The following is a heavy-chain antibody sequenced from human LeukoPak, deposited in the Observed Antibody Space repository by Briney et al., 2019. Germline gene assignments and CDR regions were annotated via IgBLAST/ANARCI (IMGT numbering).Heavy chain of an antibody. Sequence: GGSLRLSCAASSFTFSSYSMNWVRQARGEGLEGVSSISSSSSYIYYADSVKGRFTISRDNAKNSLYLQMNSLRAEDTAVYYCARCLGIAAAGDFDYWGQGTLVTVSS. CDR3: ARCLGIAAAGDFDY. CDR1: SFTFSSYS. D-gene: IGHD6-13*01. CDR2: ISSSSSYI. V-gene: IGHV3-21*01. J-gene: IGHJ4*02.